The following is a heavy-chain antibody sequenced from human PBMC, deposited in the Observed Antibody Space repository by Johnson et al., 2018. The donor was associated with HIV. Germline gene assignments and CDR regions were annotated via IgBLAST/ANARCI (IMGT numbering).Heavy chain of an antibody. D-gene: IGHD7-27*01. V-gene: IGHV3-20*04. CDR1: GFTFDDYG. J-gene: IGHJ3*02. CDR2: INWNGGST. CDR3: ARDPSTQYARQTGDFGAFEM. Sequence: EVQLVESGGGVVRPGGSLRLSCAASGFTFDDYGMSWVRQAPGKGLEWVSGINWNGGSTGYADSVKGRFTISRDNAKNSLYLQRNSLRAEDTALYYCARDPSTQYARQTGDFGAFEMWGQGTMVIVSS.